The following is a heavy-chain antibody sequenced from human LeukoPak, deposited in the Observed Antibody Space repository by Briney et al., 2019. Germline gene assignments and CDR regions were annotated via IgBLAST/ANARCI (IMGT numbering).Heavy chain of an antibody. CDR2: FDPEDGET. CDR3: ATRDWNYRTFDY. J-gene: IGHJ4*02. D-gene: IGHD1-7*01. V-gene: IGHV1-24*01. Sequence: GASVKVSCKVSGYTLTGLSMHWVRQAPGKGLEWMGGFDPEDGETIYAQKFQGRVTMTEDTSTDTAYMELSSLRSEDTAVYYCATRDWNYRTFDYWGQGTLVTVSS. CDR1: GYTLTGLS.